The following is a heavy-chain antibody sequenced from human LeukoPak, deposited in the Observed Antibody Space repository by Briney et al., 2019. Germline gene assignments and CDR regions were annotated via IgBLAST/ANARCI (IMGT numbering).Heavy chain of an antibody. Sequence: ASVNLSCKSSGYTFTSYGISWVPQAPGQGLEWMGWISAYNSNTNYAQKLQGRVTMTTDTSTSTAYMELRSLRSDDTAVYYCARENWKLFDLWGRGTLVTVSS. D-gene: IGHD1-1*01. CDR2: ISAYNSNT. V-gene: IGHV1-18*01. J-gene: IGHJ2*01. CDR3: ARENWKLFDL. CDR1: GYTFTSYG.